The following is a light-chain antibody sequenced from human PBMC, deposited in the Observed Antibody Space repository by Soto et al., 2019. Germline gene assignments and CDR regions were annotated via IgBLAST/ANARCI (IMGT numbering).Light chain of an antibody. CDR1: SSDVGGYNY. J-gene: IGLJ2*01. V-gene: IGLV2-8*01. Sequence: QSVLTQPPSASGSPGQSVTISCTGTSSDVGGYNYVSWYQQHPGKAPKLMIHEVTKRPSGVPDRFSGSKSGNTASLTVSGLQAEDEADYYCSSYAGSNNLVFGGVTKLTVL. CDR3: SSYAGSNNLV. CDR2: EVT.